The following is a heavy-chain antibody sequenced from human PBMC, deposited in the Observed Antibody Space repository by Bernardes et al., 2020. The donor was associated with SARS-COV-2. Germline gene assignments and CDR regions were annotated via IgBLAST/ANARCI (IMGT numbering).Heavy chain of an antibody. CDR2: MFYSGAS. V-gene: IGHV4-39*01. D-gene: IGHD3-3*01. Sequence: SEPLSLTCSVSGGSINSVRYFWGWLRQSPGKGLEWIGSMFYSGASYYNPSPKSRVTMSVDTSKNQFSLKLNSVTAADTAVYYCARHYYTAYDNWFDPWGQGTLVTVSS. CDR3: ARHYYTAYDNWFDP. CDR1: GGSINSVRYF. J-gene: IGHJ5*02.